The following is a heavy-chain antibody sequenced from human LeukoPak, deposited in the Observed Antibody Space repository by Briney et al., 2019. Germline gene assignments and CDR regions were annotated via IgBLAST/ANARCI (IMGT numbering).Heavy chain of an antibody. CDR1: GGTFSSYA. V-gene: IGHV1-69*01. J-gene: IGHJ4*02. Sequence: GASVKVSCKASGGTFSSYAISWVRQAPGQGLEWMGGIIPIFGTANYAQKFQGRVTITADESTSTAYMELSSLRSEDTAVYYCAREASSVARYFDYWGQGTLVTASS. CDR3: AREASSVARYFDY. CDR2: IIPIFGTA.